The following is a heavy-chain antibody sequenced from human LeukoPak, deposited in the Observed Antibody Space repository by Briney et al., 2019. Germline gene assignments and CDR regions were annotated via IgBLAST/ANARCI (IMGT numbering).Heavy chain of an antibody. V-gene: IGHV3-7*01. Sequence: GGSLRLSCVASGFNFNTYYMRWVRHAPGRGLEGVANMSEDRGETYYADSVKGRFTISRANAKNSLHLQLNGLRAEDTGLYYCAREHDGGEWGRAFDIWGQGTMVTVSS. CDR3: AREHDGGEWGRAFDI. CDR2: MSEDRGET. CDR1: GFNFNTYY. D-gene: IGHD2-21*01. J-gene: IGHJ3*02.